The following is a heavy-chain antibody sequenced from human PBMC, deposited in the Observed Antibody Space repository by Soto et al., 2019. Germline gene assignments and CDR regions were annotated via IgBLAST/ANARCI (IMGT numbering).Heavy chain of an antibody. CDR3: ARGPPFTIFGVVIIGTTYGMDV. Sequence: GASVKVSCKASGYTFTNYGISWVRQAPGQGLEWMGWIYAYNGNTGYAQKFQGRVTMTRNTSISTAYMELSSLRSEDTAVYYCARGPPFTIFGVVIIGTTYGMDVWGQGTTVTVSS. D-gene: IGHD3-3*01. J-gene: IGHJ6*02. V-gene: IGHV1-8*02. CDR1: GYTFTNYG. CDR2: IYAYNGNT.